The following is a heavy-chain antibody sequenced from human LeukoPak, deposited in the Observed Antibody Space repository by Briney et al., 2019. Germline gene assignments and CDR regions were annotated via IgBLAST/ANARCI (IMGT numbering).Heavy chain of an antibody. V-gene: IGHV1-8*01. CDR3: ARGYEYSYGYGS. Sequence: ASVKVSCKASGYTFTSYDINWVRQATGQGLEWMGWMNPNSGNTGYAQKFQGRVTMTRNTSISTAYMELSSLRSEDTAVYYCARGYEYSYGYGSWGQGTLVTVSS. CDR2: MNPNSGNT. CDR1: GYTFTSYD. D-gene: IGHD5-18*01. J-gene: IGHJ4*02.